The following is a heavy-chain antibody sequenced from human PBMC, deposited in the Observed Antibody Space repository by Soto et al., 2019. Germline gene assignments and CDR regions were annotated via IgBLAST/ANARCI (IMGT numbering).Heavy chain of an antibody. D-gene: IGHD6-19*01. V-gene: IGHV1-3*05. J-gene: IGHJ4*02. CDR1: GYTFTSYA. Sequence: QVQLVQSGAEEKKPGASVKVSCKASGYTFTSYAMHWVRQAPGQRLEWMGWINAGNGNTKYSQKFQGRVTITSGTSASTAYMELSSLRSEDTAVYYCARAVAVPADFDYWCQGTLVTVSA. CDR3: ARAVAVPADFDY. CDR2: INAGNGNT.